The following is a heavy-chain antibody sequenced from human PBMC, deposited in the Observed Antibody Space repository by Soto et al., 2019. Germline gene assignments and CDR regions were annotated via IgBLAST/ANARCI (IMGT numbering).Heavy chain of an antibody. Sequence: QVQLVQSGAEVKKPGSSVKVSCKASGGTFSSYAISWVRQAPGQGLEWMGGIIPIFGTANYAQKFQGRVTITAXXSXSRXYMELSSLRSEDTAVYYCARVLYTMVRGVEAHFDYWGQGTLVTVSS. D-gene: IGHD3-10*01. CDR2: IIPIFGTA. J-gene: IGHJ4*02. V-gene: IGHV1-69*12. CDR1: GGTFSSYA. CDR3: ARVLYTMVRGVEAHFDY.